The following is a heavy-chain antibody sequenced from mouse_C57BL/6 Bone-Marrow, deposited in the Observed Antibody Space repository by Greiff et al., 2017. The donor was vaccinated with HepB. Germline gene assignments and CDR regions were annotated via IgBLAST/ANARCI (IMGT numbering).Heavy chain of an antibody. CDR3: ARDYYGSSFV. D-gene: IGHD1-1*01. CDR1: GYAFSSSW. J-gene: IGHJ1*03. V-gene: IGHV1-82*01. Sequence: QVQLQQSGPELVKPGASVKISCKASGYAFSSSWMNWVKQRPGKGLEWIGRIYPGDGDTNYNGKFKGKATLTADKSSSTAYMQLSSLTSEDSAVYFCARDYYGSSFVWGTGTTVTVSS. CDR2: IYPGDGDT.